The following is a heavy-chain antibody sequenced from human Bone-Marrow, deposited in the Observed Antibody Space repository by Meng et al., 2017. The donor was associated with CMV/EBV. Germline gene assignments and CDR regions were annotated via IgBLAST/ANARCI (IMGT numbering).Heavy chain of an antibody. CDR1: GFTFSSYA. V-gene: IGHV3-30*04. Sequence: GGSLRLSCAASGFTFSSYAMHWVRQAPGKGLEWVAVISYDGSNKYYADSVKGRFTISRDNSKNTLYLQMNSLRAEDTAVYYCARERWNWGMDVWGQGTKVTVSS. CDR2: ISYDGSNK. D-gene: IGHD7-27*01. CDR3: ARERWNWGMDV. J-gene: IGHJ6*02.